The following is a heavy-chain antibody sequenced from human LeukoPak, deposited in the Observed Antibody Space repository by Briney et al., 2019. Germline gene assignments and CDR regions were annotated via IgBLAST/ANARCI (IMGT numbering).Heavy chain of an antibody. Sequence: SETLSLTCAVYGGSFSSYHWTWIRQSPGKGLEWIGNINPSGSTYYNPSLKSRLTISVDTSKNQFSLTLRSVTAADTAVYYCARGRHDITMIVVVMTSVSYYLDVWGKGTTVTVS. V-gene: IGHV4-34*01. CDR2: INPSGST. J-gene: IGHJ6*03. CDR3: ARGRHDITMIVVVMTSVSYYLDV. CDR1: GGSFSSYH. D-gene: IGHD3-22*01.